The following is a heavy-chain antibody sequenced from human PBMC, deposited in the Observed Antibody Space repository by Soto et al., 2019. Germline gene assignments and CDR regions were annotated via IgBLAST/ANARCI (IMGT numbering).Heavy chain of an antibody. CDR1: GGTVSSYA. J-gene: IGHJ6*02. Sequence: ASVKVSCKASGGTVSSYAISWVRQAPGQGLEWMGGIIPIFGTANYAQKFQGRVTITADESTSTAYMELSSLRSEDTAVYYCARGVYYYDSSGYYGMDVWGQGTTVPVSS. D-gene: IGHD3-22*01. CDR3: ARGVYYYDSSGYYGMDV. V-gene: IGHV1-69*13. CDR2: IIPIFGTA.